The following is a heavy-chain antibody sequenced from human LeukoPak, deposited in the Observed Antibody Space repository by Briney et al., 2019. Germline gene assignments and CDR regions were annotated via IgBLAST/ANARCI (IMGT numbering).Heavy chain of an antibody. CDR2: INHSGST. V-gene: IGHV4-34*01. D-gene: IGHD3-10*01. CDR1: GGSFSGYY. CDR3: ARGRVRGYGSGRLDAFDI. Sequence: SETRSLTCAVYGGSFSGYYWSWIRQPPGKGLEWIGEINHSGSTNYNPSLKSRVTISVDTSKNQFSLKLSSVTAADTAVYYCARGRVRGYGSGRLDAFDIWGQGTMVTVSS. J-gene: IGHJ3*02.